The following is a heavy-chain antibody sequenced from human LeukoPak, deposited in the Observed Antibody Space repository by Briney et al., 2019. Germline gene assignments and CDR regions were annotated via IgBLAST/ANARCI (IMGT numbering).Heavy chain of an antibody. V-gene: IGHV3-30*18. J-gene: IGHJ4*02. CDR3: AKQASGWSL. CDR2: ISYDGSNK. Sequence: GRSLRLSCAASGFTFSSYGMHWVRQAPGKGLEWVAVISYDGSNKYYADSVKGRFTISRDNSKNTLYLQMNSLRAEDTAVYYCAKQASGWSLWGQGTLVTVSS. D-gene: IGHD6-19*01. CDR1: GFTFSSYG.